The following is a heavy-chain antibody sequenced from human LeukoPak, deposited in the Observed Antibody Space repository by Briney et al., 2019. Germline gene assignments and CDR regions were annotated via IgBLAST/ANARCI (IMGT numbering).Heavy chain of an antibody. D-gene: IGHD6-19*01. J-gene: IGHJ3*02. CDR1: GFTFSSYG. Sequence: PGGSLRLSCAASGFTFSSYGMHWVRQAPGKGLEWVAVIWYDGSNKYYADPVKGRFTISRDNSKNTLYLQMNSLRAEDTAVYYCARDPLGAVANDAFDIWGQGTMVTVSS. CDR3: ARDPLGAVANDAFDI. V-gene: IGHV3-33*01. CDR2: IWYDGSNK.